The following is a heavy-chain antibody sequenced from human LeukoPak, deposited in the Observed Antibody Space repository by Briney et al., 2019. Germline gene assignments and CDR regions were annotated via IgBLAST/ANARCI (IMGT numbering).Heavy chain of an antibody. CDR3: ARAKYYYDSSGPLDY. Sequence: PGGSLILSCAASGFTFSSYSMNWVRQAPGKGLEWVSSISSSSSYIYYADSVKGRFTISRDNAKNSLHLQMNSLRAEDTAVNYCARAKYYYDSSGPLDYWGQGTLVTVSS. J-gene: IGHJ4*02. CDR2: ISSSSSYI. V-gene: IGHV3-21*01. CDR1: GFTFSSYS. D-gene: IGHD3-22*01.